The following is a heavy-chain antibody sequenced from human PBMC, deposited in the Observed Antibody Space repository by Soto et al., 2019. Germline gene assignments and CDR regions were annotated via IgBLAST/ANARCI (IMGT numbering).Heavy chain of an antibody. CDR2: ISYDGSNK. J-gene: IGHJ5*02. CDR1: GFTFSSYG. Sequence: GWSLRLSCAASGFTFSSYGMHWVRQAPGKGLEWVAVISYDGSNKYYADSVKGRFTISRDNSKNTLYLQMNSLRAEDTAVYYCAKDPYPMTYYYDSSGYSDWFDPWGQGTLVTVSS. V-gene: IGHV3-30*18. D-gene: IGHD3-22*01. CDR3: AKDPYPMTYYYDSSGYSDWFDP.